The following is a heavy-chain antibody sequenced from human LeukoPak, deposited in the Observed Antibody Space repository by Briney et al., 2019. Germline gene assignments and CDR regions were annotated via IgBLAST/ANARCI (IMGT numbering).Heavy chain of an antibody. CDR2: MNPNSGNT. D-gene: IGHD3-3*01. CDR1: GYTFTSYD. V-gene: IGHV1-8*01. CDR3: ARGLRFLERTNYYYYMDV. J-gene: IGHJ6*03. Sequence: ASVKVSCKASGYTFTSYDINWVRQATRQGLEWMGWMNPNSGNTGYAQKFQGRVTMTRNTSISTAYMELSSLRSEDTAVYYCARGLRFLERTNYYYYMDVWGKGTTVTVSS.